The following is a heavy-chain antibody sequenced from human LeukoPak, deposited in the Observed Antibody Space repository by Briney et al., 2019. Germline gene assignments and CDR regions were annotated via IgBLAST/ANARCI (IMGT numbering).Heavy chain of an antibody. D-gene: IGHD3-3*01. CDR1: GGTFSSYA. CDR2: IIPIFGTA. V-gene: IGHV1-69*05. Sequence: SVKVSCKASGGTFSSYAISWVRQAPGQGLEWMGGIIPIFGTANYAQKFQGRVTMTRDTSISTAYMELSRLRSDDTAVYYCARDRGYYDFWSGYQNWFDPWGQGTLVTVSS. J-gene: IGHJ5*02. CDR3: ARDRGYYDFWSGYQNWFDP.